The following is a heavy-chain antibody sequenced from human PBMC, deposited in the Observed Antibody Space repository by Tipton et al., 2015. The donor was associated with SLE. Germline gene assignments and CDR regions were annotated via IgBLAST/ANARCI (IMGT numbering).Heavy chain of an antibody. Sequence: TLSLTCTVSGGSISSSPYYWAWIRQPPGKGLEWIGTVYSGGNTYHIPSLKTRVTISVDTSRNQFSLKLTSVTAADTAVYYCAIPTVGATGGFDPWGHGTLVIVSS. J-gene: IGHJ5*02. CDR2: VYSGGNT. V-gene: IGHV4-39*07. D-gene: IGHD1-26*01. CDR3: AIPTVGATGGFDP. CDR1: GGSISSSPYY.